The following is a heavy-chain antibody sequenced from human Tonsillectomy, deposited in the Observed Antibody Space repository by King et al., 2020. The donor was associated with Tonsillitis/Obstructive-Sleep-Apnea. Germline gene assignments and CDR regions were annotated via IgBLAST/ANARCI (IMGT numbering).Heavy chain of an antibody. V-gene: IGHV3-30*04. CDR1: GFTFSSYP. CDR3: ARKALDQYYDCWSGPRVTYYFDY. J-gene: IGHJ4*02. Sequence: QLVQSGGGVVQPGRSLRLSCAASGFTFSSYPMHWVRQAPGKGLEWVAVISYDGNNKYYADSVKGRFTISRDNSKNTLYLQMNSLRAEDTAVYYCARKALDQYYDCWSGPRVTYYFDYWGQGTLVTVSS. D-gene: IGHD3-3*01. CDR2: ISYDGNNK.